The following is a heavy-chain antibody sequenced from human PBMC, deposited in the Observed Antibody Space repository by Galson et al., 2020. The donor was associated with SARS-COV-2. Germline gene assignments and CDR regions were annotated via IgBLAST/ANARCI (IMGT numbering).Heavy chain of an antibody. V-gene: IGHV3-21*01. D-gene: IGHD3-3*01. CDR3: VRADYDFWSGSPYFFDH. Sequence: GESLKISCVASGFTFSSYSMNWVRQAPGRGLEWVSSISSISHYIYSADSVRGRFTISRDNAKNSLYLQMNSLRAEDTAVYYCVRADYDFWSGSPYFFDHWGQGTPVTVSS. CDR2: ISSISHYI. CDR1: GFTFSSYS. J-gene: IGHJ4*02.